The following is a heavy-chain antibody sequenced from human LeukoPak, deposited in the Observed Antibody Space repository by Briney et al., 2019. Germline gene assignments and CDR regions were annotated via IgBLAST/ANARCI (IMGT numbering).Heavy chain of an antibody. D-gene: IGHD3-9*01. J-gene: IGHJ4*02. CDR2: ITGSGGST. CDR1: RCTFSNYA. V-gene: IGHV3-23*01. CDR3: TKWGDYDVLTGYYDPDY. Sequence: GASLRLSCAASRCTFSNYAMSWVSQAPGKGLEWVSAITGSGGSTYYADSVKGRFTISRDNSKNTLYLQMNSLRAEDTAVYYCTKWGDYDVLTGYYDPDYWGQGTLVTVSS.